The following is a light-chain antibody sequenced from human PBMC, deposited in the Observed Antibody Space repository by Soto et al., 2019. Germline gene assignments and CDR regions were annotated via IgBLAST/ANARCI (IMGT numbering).Light chain of an antibody. J-gene: IGKJ3*01. CDR3: QQSFT. CDR1: QSISSW. Sequence: DIQMTQSPSTLSASVGDRVTITCRASQSISSWLAWYQQKPGKAPKPLIYKASSFESGVPSRFSGSGSGTEFTLIISSLQPDDFATYYCQQSFTFGPGTKVDIK. V-gene: IGKV1-5*03. CDR2: KAS.